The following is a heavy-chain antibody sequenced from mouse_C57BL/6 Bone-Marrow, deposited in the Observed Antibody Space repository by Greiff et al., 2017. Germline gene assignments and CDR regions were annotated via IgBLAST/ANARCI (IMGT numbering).Heavy chain of an antibody. V-gene: IGHV1-77*01. CDR3: ARGGYDGYSTSYYFDY. J-gene: IGHJ2*01. CDR1: GYTFTDYY. CDR2: IGPGSGST. D-gene: IGHD2-3*01. Sequence: VQLQESGAELVKPGASVTISCKASGYTFTDYYINWVKQRPGQGLEWIGKIGPGSGSTYYNEKFKGKATLTADKSSSTAYMQHSSLTSEDSAVYVCARGGYDGYSTSYYFDYWGQGTTLTVSS.